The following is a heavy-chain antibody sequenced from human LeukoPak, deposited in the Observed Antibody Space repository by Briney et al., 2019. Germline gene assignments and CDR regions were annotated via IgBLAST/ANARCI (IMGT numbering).Heavy chain of an antibody. V-gene: IGHV4-59*01. CDR3: TREPDTVTAGV. CDR1: GGSINNYY. CDR2: ISYSVST. J-gene: IGHJ4*02. Sequence: SETLSLTCTVSGGSINNYYCSWIRQPQGKGLEWIGYISYSVSTDYNPSLKSRVTISVDTSKDQFSLVLTSVTAADTAVYYCTREPDTVTAGVWGQGTLVTVSS. D-gene: IGHD4-17*01.